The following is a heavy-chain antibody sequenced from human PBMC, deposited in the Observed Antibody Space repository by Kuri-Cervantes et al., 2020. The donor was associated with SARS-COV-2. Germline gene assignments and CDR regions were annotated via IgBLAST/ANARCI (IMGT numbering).Heavy chain of an antibody. CDR1: GFTFSSHC. CDR2: IKQDGSEK. CDR3: ARDREFIAARIFDY. D-gene: IGHD6-6*01. V-gene: IGHV3-7*01. Sequence: GGSLRLSCTASGFTFSSHCMSWVRQAPGKGLEWVANIKQDGSEKYYVDSVKGRFTISRDNAKNSLYLQMNSLRAEDTAVYYCARDREFIAARIFDYWGQGTLVTVSS. J-gene: IGHJ4*02.